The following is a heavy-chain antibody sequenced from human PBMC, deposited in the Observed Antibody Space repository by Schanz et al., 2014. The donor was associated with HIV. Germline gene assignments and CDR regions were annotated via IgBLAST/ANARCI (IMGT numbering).Heavy chain of an antibody. CDR1: GFMFSSYG. V-gene: IGHV3-33*01. J-gene: IGHJ6*02. D-gene: IGHD3-10*01. CDR3: ARDREYYYGSGSRDYYYYGMDV. CDR2: IWYDGSNK. Sequence: QVQLVESGGGVVQPGRSLRLSCAASGFMFSSYGMHWVRQAPGKGLEWVAVIWYDGSNKYYADSVKGRFTISRDNSKNTLYLQMNSLRAEDTAVYYCARDREYYYGSGSRDYYYYGMDVWGQGTTVTVSS.